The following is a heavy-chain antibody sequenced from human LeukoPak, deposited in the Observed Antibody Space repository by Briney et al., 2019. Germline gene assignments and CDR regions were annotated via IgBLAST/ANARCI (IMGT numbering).Heavy chain of an antibody. V-gene: IGHV1-8*03. CDR2: MNPNSGNT. J-gene: IGHJ6*03. Sequence: ASVKVSCKASGYTFTSYGISCVRQAPGQGLEWMGWMNPNSGNTGYAQKFQGRVTITRNTSISTAYMELSSLRSEDTAVYYCARGPEGGYDQGGYYYYMDVWGKGTTVTVSS. D-gene: IGHD5-12*01. CDR3: ARGPEGGYDQGGYYYYMDV. CDR1: GYTFTSYG.